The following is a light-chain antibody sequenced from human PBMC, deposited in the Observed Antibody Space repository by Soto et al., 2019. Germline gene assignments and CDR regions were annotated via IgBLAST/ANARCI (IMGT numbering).Light chain of an antibody. J-gene: IGLJ2*01. V-gene: IGLV2-14*01. CDR3: SSYTSSSNLGV. CDR2: DVS. CDR1: SSDVGGYNY. Sequence: QSALTQPASVSGSPGQSITISCTGTSSDVGGYNYVSWYQQHPGKAPKLMIYDVSNRPSGVSNRFSGSKSGNTASLTISGLQAEEEADYYCSSYTSSSNLGVFGGGTKVTVL.